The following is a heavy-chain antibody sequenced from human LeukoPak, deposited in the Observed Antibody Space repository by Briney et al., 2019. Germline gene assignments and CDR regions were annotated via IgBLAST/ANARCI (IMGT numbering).Heavy chain of an antibody. D-gene: IGHD3-9*01. J-gene: IGHJ4*02. CDR2: ISSSSSTI. CDR1: GFTFSSYS. V-gene: IGHV3-48*04. Sequence: GGSLRLSCAASGFTFSSYSMNWVRQAPGKGLEWVSYISSSSSTIYYADSVKGRFTISRDNAKNSLYLQMNSLRAEDTAVYYCSIEYYDIFVGGKNRVEVWGQGTLVTVSS. CDR3: SIEYYDIFVGGKNRVEV.